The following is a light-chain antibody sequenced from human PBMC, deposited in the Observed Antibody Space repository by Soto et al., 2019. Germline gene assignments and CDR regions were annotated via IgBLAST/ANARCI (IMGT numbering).Light chain of an antibody. Sequence: QSVLTQPPSVSAAPGQKVTISCSGSSSNIGGNSVSWYQQLPGTAPKLLIYDDNKRPSGIPDRFSVSKSGTSATLGITGFQTGDEADYYCGSWDSSLSAYVFGTRTKVTVL. CDR2: DDN. J-gene: IGLJ1*01. V-gene: IGLV1-51*01. CDR1: SSNIGGNS. CDR3: GSWDSSLSAYV.